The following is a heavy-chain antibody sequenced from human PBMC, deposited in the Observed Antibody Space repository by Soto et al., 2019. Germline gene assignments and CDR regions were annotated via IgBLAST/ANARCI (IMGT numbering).Heavy chain of an antibody. CDR3: EGGPDYGYDAA. J-gene: IGHJ5*02. V-gene: IGHV4-34*01. D-gene: IGHD4-17*01. CDR2: IRLNGDT. CDR1: GGSFTDYK. Sequence: QVQLRQWGAGLLKPSETLSLTCVVSGGSFTDYKWTWIRQSPEKGLEWIGRIRLNGDTDSKPSLGSRITMSPDTSKNQFPLHLSSATSAATAVYFCEGGPDYGYDAAWGQGTLVTVSS.